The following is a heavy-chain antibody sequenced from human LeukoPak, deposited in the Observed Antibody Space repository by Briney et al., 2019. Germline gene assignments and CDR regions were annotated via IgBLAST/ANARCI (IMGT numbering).Heavy chain of an antibody. D-gene: IGHD1-26*01. CDR1: GDSISSYY. CDR3: ARENSGIYREFDY. Sequence: SETLSLTCTVSGDSISSYYWSWMRQPAGKGLEWIGRIYTSGSTNYNASLKSRVSMSVDTSKNQFYLKLSSVTAADTAVFYCARENSGIYREFDYWGQGTLVTVSS. CDR2: IYTSGST. V-gene: IGHV4-4*07. J-gene: IGHJ4*02.